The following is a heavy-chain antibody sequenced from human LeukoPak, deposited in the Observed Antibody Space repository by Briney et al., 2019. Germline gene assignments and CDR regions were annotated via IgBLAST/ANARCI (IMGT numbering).Heavy chain of an antibody. D-gene: IGHD3-16*01. J-gene: IGHJ4*02. V-gene: IGHV1-2*02. CDR1: GYTFTGYH. Sequence: ASVKVSCKASGYTFTGYHMHWVRQAPGQGLEWMGWINPDSGGTDYAQKFQGRVTMTRDTSISTAYMELSRLRSDDTAMYYCTTRGGDTLMRTEAFDYWGLGTLVTVSS. CDR2: INPDSGGT. CDR3: TTRGGDTLMRTEAFDY.